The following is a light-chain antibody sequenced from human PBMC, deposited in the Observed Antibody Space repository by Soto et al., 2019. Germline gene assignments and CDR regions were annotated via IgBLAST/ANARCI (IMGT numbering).Light chain of an antibody. CDR1: QSLLHSDGKTY. CDR2: EVS. CDR3: RQSIHLPLT. J-gene: IGKJ4*01. Sequence: DIVMIQTPLSLSVTPGQPASISCTSSQSLLHSDGKTYLYWYLKKPGQPPQLLIYEVSNRFSGVPDRFSGSGSRTDVILEISRVEGEDLGVYYCRQSIHLPLTFGGGTKVEIK. V-gene: IGKV2D-29*01.